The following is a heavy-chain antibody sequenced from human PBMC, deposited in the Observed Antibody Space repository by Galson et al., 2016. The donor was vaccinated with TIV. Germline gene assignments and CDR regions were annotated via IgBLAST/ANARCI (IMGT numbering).Heavy chain of an antibody. Sequence: SVKVSCKASGGTFSTYVFNWVRLAPGQGLEWMGGIIPLFGTINYAQKFQGRVTITADESSTTVYMELNSLRSGDTAVHYCASDRNTALDTYHQYYGMDVWGQGTTVTVSS. V-gene: IGHV1-69*13. J-gene: IGHJ6*02. D-gene: IGHD5-18*01. CDR1: GGTFSTYV. CDR3: ASDRNTALDTYHQYYGMDV. CDR2: IIPLFGTI.